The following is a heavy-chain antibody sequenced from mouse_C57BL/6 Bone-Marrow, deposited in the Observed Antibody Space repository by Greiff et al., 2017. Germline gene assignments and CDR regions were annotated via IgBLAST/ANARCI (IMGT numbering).Heavy chain of an antibody. Sequence: EVKVVESGGGLVKPGGSLKLSCAASGFTFSSYTMPWVRQTPEQRLQWVAAISGGGGNTYYPDGETGGFTISRDNDKNFLYQQRSSLRSEYTALYYCSGQVTTVLATKYFDVWGTVTTVTVSS. J-gene: IGHJ1*03. CDR1: GFTFSSYT. D-gene: IGHD1-1*01. CDR2: ISGGGGNT. V-gene: IGHV5-9*01. CDR3: SGQVTTVLATKYFDV.